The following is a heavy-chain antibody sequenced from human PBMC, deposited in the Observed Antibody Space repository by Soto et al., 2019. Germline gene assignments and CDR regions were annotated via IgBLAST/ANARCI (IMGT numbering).Heavy chain of an antibody. Sequence: SETLSLTCTVSGGSISSGGYYWSWIRQHPGKGLEWIGYIYYSGSTYYNPSLKSRVTISVDTSKNQFSLKLSSVTAVDTAVYYCARDSLESAGFDYWGQGTLVTVS. CDR1: GGSISSGGYY. CDR3: ARDSLESAGFDY. V-gene: IGHV4-31*03. CDR2: IYYSGST. D-gene: IGHD3-10*01. J-gene: IGHJ4*02.